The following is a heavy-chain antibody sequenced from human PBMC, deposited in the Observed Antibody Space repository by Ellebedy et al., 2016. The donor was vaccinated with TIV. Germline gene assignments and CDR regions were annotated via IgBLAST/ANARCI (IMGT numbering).Heavy chain of an antibody. CDR2: IRSQANSYAT. D-gene: IGHD6-19*01. V-gene: IGHV3-73*01. Sequence: GGSLRLXXAASGFTFSGSAMHWARQSSGKGLEWIGRIRSQANSYATAYAPSVKGRFFISRDDSKNTAYLHMNSLNTEDSAVYYCTRRGVSGGIIFDYWGQGTLVTVSS. CDR1: GFTFSGSA. J-gene: IGHJ4*02. CDR3: TRRGVSGGIIFDY.